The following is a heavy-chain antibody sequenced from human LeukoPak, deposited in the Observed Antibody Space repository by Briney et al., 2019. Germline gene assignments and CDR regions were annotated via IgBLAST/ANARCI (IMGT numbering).Heavy chain of an antibody. Sequence: GASVKVSCKASGYTFTSYGISWVRQAPGQGREWMGWISAYNGNTNYAQKLQGRVTMTTDTSTSTAYMELRSLRSDDTAVYYCARLAGYSSSWYYFDYWGQGTLVTVSS. CDR2: ISAYNGNT. CDR3: ARLAGYSSSWYYFDY. D-gene: IGHD6-13*01. J-gene: IGHJ4*02. V-gene: IGHV1-18*01. CDR1: GYTFTSYG.